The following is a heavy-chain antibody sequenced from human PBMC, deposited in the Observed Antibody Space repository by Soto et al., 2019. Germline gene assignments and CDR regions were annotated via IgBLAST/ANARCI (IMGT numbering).Heavy chain of an antibody. Sequence: EVRRLESGGGLAQPGGSRRLSCAASGFTFSSSAMNWVRQAPGKGLEWVSSIRVGGGDTFYADSVRGRFTVSRDISRNTLYLQKNSLRAEDTAIYYCAKCSVGTVRTSGWCNCFDPWGQGTLVTVSS. CDR2: IRVGGGDT. D-gene: IGHD6-19*01. CDR3: AKCSVGTVRTSGWCNCFDP. CDR1: GFTFSSSA. J-gene: IGHJ5*02. V-gene: IGHV3-23*01.